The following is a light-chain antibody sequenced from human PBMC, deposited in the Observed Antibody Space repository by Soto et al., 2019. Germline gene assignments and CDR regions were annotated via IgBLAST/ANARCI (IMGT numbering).Light chain of an antibody. J-gene: IGKJ5*01. V-gene: IGKV4-1*01. CDR2: WAS. CDR1: QSVLYTSTNENY. CDR3: QQYYTTPIT. Sequence: IVLTQSPDSLCVSLGERAIINCKSSQSVLYTSTNENYLAWFQQKPGQPPKLLIYWASTRESGVPDRFSGSGSGTDFTLTISSLQAEDVALYYCQQYYTTPITFGQGTRLEIK.